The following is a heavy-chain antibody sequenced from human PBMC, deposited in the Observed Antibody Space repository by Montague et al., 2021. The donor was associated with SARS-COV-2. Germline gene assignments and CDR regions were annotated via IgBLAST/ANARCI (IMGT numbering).Heavy chain of an antibody. CDR2: IYYSGST. CDR1: GGSISSSSYY. J-gene: IGHJ6*02. D-gene: IGHD6-19*01. Sequence: SETLSLTCTVSGGSISSSSYYWGWIRQPPGKGLEWIGSIYYSGSTYYNPSLKSRVTISVGTSKSQFSLKLSSVTAADTAVYYCATVRSSGWESDYYYYDMDVWGQGTTVTVSS. CDR3: ATVRSSGWESDYYYYDMDV. V-gene: IGHV4-39*01.